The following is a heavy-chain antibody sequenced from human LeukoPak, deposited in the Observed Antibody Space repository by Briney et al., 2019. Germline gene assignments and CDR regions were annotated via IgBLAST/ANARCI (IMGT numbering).Heavy chain of an antibody. Sequence: SETLSLTCTVSGGSISTYYLSWIRQPAGKGLEWIGRINTSGSTNYNPSLKSRVTVSVDTSKNQFSLRLNSVTAADTAVYYCASGEFRHGLQVDYWGQGTLVAVSS. CDR1: GGSISTYY. CDR3: ASGEFRHGLQVDY. CDR2: INTSGST. J-gene: IGHJ4*02. V-gene: IGHV4-4*07. D-gene: IGHD3/OR15-3a*01.